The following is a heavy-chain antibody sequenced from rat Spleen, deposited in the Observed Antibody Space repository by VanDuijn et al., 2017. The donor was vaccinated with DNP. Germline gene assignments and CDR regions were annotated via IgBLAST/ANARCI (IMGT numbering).Heavy chain of an antibody. CDR1: GFNFNEYW. CDR3: VTRGDPYDNWFAY. CDR2: INEDASIM. D-gene: IGHD4-2*01. V-gene: IGHV4-2*01. Sequence: EVKLVESGGGLVQPGRSLKLSCAASGFNFNEYWMGWVRQAPGKGLEWIGEINEDASIMNYAPTLRDKISFSRDNAQNTLYLQMSDLGSEDTGIYYCVTRGDPYDNWFAYWGRGTLVTVSS. J-gene: IGHJ3*01.